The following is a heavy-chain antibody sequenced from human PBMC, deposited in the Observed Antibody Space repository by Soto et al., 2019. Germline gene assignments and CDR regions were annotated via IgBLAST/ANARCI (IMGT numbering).Heavy chain of an antibody. CDR1: GYTKNKYP. CDR2: INPGNGDT. D-gene: IGHD3-22*01. V-gene: IGHV1-3*01. Sequence: ASVEVCCTNSGYTKNKYPIQWVRQENKQGLEWMGWINPGNGDTGYSQKFQDRVTITRDTSASTAYMDLSSLRSEDTAVYYCARKDYYDSGMYYFDYWGQGTLVTVSP. J-gene: IGHJ4*02. CDR3: ARKDYYDSGMYYFDY.